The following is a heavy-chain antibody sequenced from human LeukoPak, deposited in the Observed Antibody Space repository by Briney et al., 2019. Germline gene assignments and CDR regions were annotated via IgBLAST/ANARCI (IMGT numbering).Heavy chain of an antibody. CDR2: ISSNGGST. Sequence: GESLRLSCAASGFTFSSYAMHWVRQAPGKGLEYGSAISSNGGSTYYANSVKGRFTISRDNSKNTLYLQMGSLRAEDMAVYYCARAPFGEFPFDYWGQGTLVTVSS. V-gene: IGHV3-64*01. D-gene: IGHD3-10*01. CDR1: GFTFSSYA. J-gene: IGHJ4*02. CDR3: ARAPFGEFPFDY.